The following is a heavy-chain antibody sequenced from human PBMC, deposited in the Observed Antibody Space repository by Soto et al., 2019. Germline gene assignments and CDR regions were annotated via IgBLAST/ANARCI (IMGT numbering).Heavy chain of an antibody. D-gene: IGHD1-1*01. V-gene: IGHV3-11*01. Sequence: GGSLRLSCAASGFTFSDYYMSWIRQAPGKGLEWVSYISSSGSTIYYADSVRGRFTISRDNAKNSLYLQMNSLRAEDTAVYYCARPLERRVHGAFDIWGQGTMVTVSS. CDR1: GFTFSDYY. J-gene: IGHJ3*02. CDR3: ARPLERRVHGAFDI. CDR2: ISSSGSTI.